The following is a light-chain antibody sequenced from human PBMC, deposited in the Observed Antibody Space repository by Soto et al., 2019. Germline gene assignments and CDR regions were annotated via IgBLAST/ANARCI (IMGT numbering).Light chain of an antibody. CDR1: PNILYSSNNKNY. Sequence: DIVMTQSPDSLAVSLGERATINCKSSPNILYSSNNKNYLAWYQQKPGQPPKLLIYWASTRESGVPDRFSGSGSGTDFTLTISSLQAEDVAVYYCQQYYSAPLTFGGGTKVEIK. CDR2: WAS. J-gene: IGKJ4*01. V-gene: IGKV4-1*01. CDR3: QQYYSAPLT.